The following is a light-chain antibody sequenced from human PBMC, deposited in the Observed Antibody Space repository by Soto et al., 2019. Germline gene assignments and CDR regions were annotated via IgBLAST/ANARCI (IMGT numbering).Light chain of an antibody. CDR1: SSKIGAGYD. CDR3: QSYDSSLSGYV. V-gene: IGLV1-40*01. Sequence: QSVLTQPPSVSGAPGQRVTLSCPGRSSKIGAGYDVHWYQQLPGTAPKLLIYGNSNRPSGVPDRFSGSKSGTSASLAITGLQAEDEADYYCQSYDSSLSGYVFGTGTKVTVL. CDR2: GNS. J-gene: IGLJ1*01.